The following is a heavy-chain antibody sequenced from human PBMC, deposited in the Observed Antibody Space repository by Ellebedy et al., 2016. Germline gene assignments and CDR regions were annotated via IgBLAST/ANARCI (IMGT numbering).Heavy chain of an antibody. J-gene: IGHJ4*02. CDR2: IYPDDSDT. CDR1: GYSFTSYW. Sequence: GESLKISXKGSGYSFTSYWIGWVRQMPGKGLEWMGIIYPDDSDTTYSPSFQGQVTVSVDKSISTAYLQWSSLKASDTAMYYCARQSVYYGQYYFDFWGQGTLVTDSS. CDR3: ARQSVYYGQYYFDF. V-gene: IGHV5-51*01. D-gene: IGHD4-17*01.